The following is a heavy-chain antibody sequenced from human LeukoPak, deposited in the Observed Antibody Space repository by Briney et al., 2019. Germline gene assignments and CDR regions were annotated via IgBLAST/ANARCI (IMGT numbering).Heavy chain of an antibody. J-gene: IGHJ4*02. CDR1: GGTFSSHA. D-gene: IGHD3-22*01. V-gene: IGHV1-69*13. CDR2: IIPIFGTA. CDR3: ASYGYYYDSSGYYVDY. Sequence: PGSSVKVSCNASGGTFSSHAISWVRQAPGQGLEWMGGIIPIFGTANYAQKFQGRVTITADESTSTAYMELSSLRSADTAVYYCASYGYYYDSSGYYVDYWGQGTLVTVSS.